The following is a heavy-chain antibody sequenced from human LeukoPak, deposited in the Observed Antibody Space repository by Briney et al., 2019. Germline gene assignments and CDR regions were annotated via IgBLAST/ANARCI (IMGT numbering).Heavy chain of an antibody. Sequence: PGGSLRLSCTASGFTFGDYAMSWVRQAPGKGLEWVGFIRSKAYGGTTEYAASVKGRFTISRDDSKSIAYLQMNSLKTEDTAVYYCTRARRYFDWLLYYFDYWGQGTLSPSPQ. V-gene: IGHV3-49*04. D-gene: IGHD3-9*01. CDR2: IRSKAYGGTT. CDR1: GFTFGDYA. CDR3: TRARRYFDWLLYYFDY. J-gene: IGHJ4*02.